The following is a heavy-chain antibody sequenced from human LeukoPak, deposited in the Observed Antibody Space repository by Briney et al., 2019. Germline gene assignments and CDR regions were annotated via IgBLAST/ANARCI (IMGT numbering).Heavy chain of an antibody. CDR2: ISSSSSYI. D-gene: IGHD3-10*01. CDR1: GFTFSSYS. Sequence: GGSLRLSCAASGFTFSSYSMNCVRQAPGKGLEWVSSISSSSSYIYYADSLKGRFTISRDNAKNSLYPQMNSLRAEDTAVYYCARAEFRDVRGDPHYWGQGTLVTVSS. J-gene: IGHJ4*02. V-gene: IGHV3-21*01. CDR3: ARAEFRDVRGDPHY.